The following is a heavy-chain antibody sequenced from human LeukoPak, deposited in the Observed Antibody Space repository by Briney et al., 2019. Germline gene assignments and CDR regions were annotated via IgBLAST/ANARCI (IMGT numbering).Heavy chain of an antibody. CDR2: MTRSSAI. V-gene: IGHV3-69-1*01. CDR3: ARAQTMFWEFDGFDI. D-gene: IGHD3-10*02. Sequence: GGSLRLSCVLSGFTFSGYSMTWVRQAPGKGLEWVATMTRSSAIYYADSVKGRFTISRDNAKNSVYLQLNSLRDEDTAVYSCARAQTMFWEFDGFDIWGRGTKVTVSS. J-gene: IGHJ3*02. CDR1: GFTFSGYS.